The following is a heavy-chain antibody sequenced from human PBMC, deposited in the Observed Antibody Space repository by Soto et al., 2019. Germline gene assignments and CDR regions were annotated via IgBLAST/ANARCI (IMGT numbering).Heavy chain of an antibody. V-gene: IGHV3-11*06. CDR3: ARDRRRFLEWLFSQDKEYGMDV. D-gene: IGHD3-3*01. Sequence: PGGSLRLSCAASGFTFSDYYMSWIRQAPGKGLEWVSYISSSSSYTNYADSVKGRFTISRDNAKHSLYLQMNSLRAEDTAVYYCARDRRRFLEWLFSQDKEYGMDVWGQGTTVTVSS. CDR1: GFTFSDYY. J-gene: IGHJ6*02. CDR2: ISSSSSYT.